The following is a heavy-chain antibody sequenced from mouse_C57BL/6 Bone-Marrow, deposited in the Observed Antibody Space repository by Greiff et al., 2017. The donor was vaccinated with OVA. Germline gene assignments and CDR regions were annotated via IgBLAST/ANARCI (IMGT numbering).Heavy chain of an antibody. CDR2: IYPGDGDT. CDR1: GYAFSSSW. V-gene: IGHV1-82*01. J-gene: IGHJ3*01. CDR3: ARPYCSNLWFAY. D-gene: IGHD2-5*01. Sequence: VQLQQSTPELVKPGASVKISCKASGYAFSSSWMNWVKQRPGKGLEWSGRIYPGDGDTNYNGKFKGKATLTADKSSSTAYMQLSSLTSEDSAVYICARPYCSNLWFAYWGQVSLVTVSA.